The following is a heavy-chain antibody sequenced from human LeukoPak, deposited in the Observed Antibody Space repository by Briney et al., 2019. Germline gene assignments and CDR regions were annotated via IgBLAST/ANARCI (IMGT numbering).Heavy chain of an antibody. V-gene: IGHV4-4*07. Sequence: SETLSLTCTVSGGSISSYYGSWIRQPAGKGLEWIGRIYTSGSTNYNPSLKSRVTMSVDTSKNQFSLKLSSVTAADTAVYYCARDGNLKPWFRYYYMDVWGKGTTVTISS. CDR3: ARDGNLKPWFRYYYMDV. D-gene: IGHD3-9*01. CDR1: GGSISSYY. J-gene: IGHJ6*03. CDR2: IYTSGST.